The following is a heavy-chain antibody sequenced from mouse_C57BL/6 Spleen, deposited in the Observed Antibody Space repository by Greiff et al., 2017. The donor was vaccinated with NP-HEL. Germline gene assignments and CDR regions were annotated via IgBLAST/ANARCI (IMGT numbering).Heavy chain of an antibody. Sequence: EVQGVESGPELVKPGASVKIPCKASGYTFTDYNMDWVKQSHGKSLEWIGDINPNNGGTIYNQKFKGKATLTVDKSSSTAYMELRSLTSEDTAVYYCARGGSSFWYFDVWGTGTTVTVSS. CDR2: INPNNGGT. CDR1: GYTFTDYN. J-gene: IGHJ1*03. V-gene: IGHV1-18*01. CDR3: ARGGSSFWYFDV. D-gene: IGHD1-1*01.